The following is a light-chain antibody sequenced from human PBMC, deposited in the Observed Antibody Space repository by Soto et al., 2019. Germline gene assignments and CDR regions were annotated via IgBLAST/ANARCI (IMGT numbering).Light chain of an antibody. Sequence: EIVLTQSPGTLSLSPGERATLSCRASQSVSSSYLGWYQQKPGQAPRLPIYGASTRATGIPDRFSGSGSGTDFTLTISRLDPEDFAVYYCQQYGGSSLYTFGQGTKLEIK. CDR3: QQYGGSSLYT. V-gene: IGKV3-20*01. CDR2: GAS. J-gene: IGKJ2*01. CDR1: QSVSSSY.